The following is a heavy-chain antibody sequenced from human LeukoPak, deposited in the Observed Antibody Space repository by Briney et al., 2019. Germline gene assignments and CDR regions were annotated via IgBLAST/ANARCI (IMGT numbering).Heavy chain of an antibody. V-gene: IGHV1-18*01. Sequence: ASVKVSCKASGYTFTSYGITWVRQAPGQGLEWMGWISAYNGNTNYAQKVQGRVTMTTDTSTSTAYMELRSLRSDDTAVYYCAREMRYCSGGSCHKVGNWFDPWGQGTLVTVSS. CDR2: ISAYNGNT. CDR3: AREMRYCSGGSCHKVGNWFDP. D-gene: IGHD2-15*01. J-gene: IGHJ5*02. CDR1: GYTFTSYG.